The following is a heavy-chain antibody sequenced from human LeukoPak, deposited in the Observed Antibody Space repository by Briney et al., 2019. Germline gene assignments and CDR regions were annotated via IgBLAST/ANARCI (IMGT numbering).Heavy chain of an antibody. J-gene: IGHJ1*01. V-gene: IGHV3-43*02. CDR3: AKDIDSSWYAEYFQH. Sequence: GGSLRLSCAASGFAFDDYAMHWVRQAPGKGLEWVSLISGDGGSTYSANSVKGRFTISRDNSKNSLYLQMNSLRTEDTALYYCAKDIDSSWYAEYFQHWGQGTLVTVSS. CDR1: GFAFDDYA. CDR2: ISGDGGST. D-gene: IGHD6-13*01.